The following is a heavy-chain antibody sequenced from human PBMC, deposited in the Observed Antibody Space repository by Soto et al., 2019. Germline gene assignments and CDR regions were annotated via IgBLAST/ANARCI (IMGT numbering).Heavy chain of an antibody. CDR3: AREYYGDYGLNYYYGMDV. CDR2: INPSGGST. CDR1: GYTFTSYY. J-gene: IGHJ6*02. D-gene: IGHD4-17*01. V-gene: IGHV1-46*01. Sequence: GASVKVSCKASGYTFTSYYMHWVRQAPGQGLEWMGIINPSGGSTSYAQKFQGRVTTTRDTSTSTVYMELSSLRSEDTAVYYCAREYYGDYGLNYYYGMDVWGQGTTVTVSS.